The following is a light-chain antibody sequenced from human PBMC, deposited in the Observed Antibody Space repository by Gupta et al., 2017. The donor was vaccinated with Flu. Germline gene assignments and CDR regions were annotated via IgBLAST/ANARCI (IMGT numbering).Light chain of an antibody. CDR3: GTWDAIPNAGV. J-gene: IGLJ2*01. CDR2: ANN. Sequence: SVLTHPPSVSAAPGPTVTITCAGSSTNIGKSYNYVYWYQQFPGTAPRLLIYANNERPSGIPDRFSGSKSGTSATLDITGLQTGDEADYYCGTWDAIPNAGVFGGGTKLTVL. V-gene: IGLV1-51*02. CDR1: STNIGKSYNY.